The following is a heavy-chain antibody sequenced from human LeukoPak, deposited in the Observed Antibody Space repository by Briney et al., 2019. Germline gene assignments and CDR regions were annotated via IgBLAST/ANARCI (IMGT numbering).Heavy chain of an antibody. V-gene: IGHV1-2*02. CDR2: INPNSGGT. J-gene: IGHJ4*02. Sequence: ASVKVSCKASGYTFTGYYMHWVRQAPGQGLEWMGWINPNSGGTNHAQKFQGRVTMTRDTSISTAYMELSRLRSDDTAVYYCARDLGRFLEWLLGEFDYWGQGTLVTVSS. CDR1: GYTFTGYY. D-gene: IGHD3-3*01. CDR3: ARDLGRFLEWLLGEFDY.